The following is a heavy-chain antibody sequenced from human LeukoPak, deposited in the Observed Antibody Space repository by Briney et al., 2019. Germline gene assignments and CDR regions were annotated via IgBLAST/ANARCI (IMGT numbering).Heavy chain of an antibody. Sequence: GRSLRHSCAASGFTFSTYGVHWVRQAPGKGLEWVAVIWSDGNNRFYADSVKGRFTFSRDNSKNTLSLQMNSLRAEDTAVYYCVKERSPFDAFDIWGQGTMVTVSS. J-gene: IGHJ3*02. CDR3: VKERSPFDAFDI. V-gene: IGHV3-33*06. CDR2: IWSDGNNR. CDR1: GFTFSTYG.